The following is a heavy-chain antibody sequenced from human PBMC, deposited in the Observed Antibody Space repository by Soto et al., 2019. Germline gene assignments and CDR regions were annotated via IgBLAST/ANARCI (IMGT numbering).Heavy chain of an antibody. Sequence: EVQLLESGGGLVQPGGSLRLSCAASGFTFSSYAMNWVRQAPGMGLEWVSVIRGSGGGTYYADSVEGRFSISRDNSKNTLYLQMDSLRADDTAVYYCAKDRGVHMWLHGDAFDIWGQGTVVTVSS. CDR2: IRGSGGGT. CDR1: GFTFSSYA. D-gene: IGHD3-22*01. CDR3: AKDRGVHMWLHGDAFDI. V-gene: IGHV3-23*01. J-gene: IGHJ3*02.